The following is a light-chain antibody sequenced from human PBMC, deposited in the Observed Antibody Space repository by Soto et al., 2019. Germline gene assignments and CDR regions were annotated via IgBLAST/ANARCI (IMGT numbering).Light chain of an antibody. CDR1: QRVSSNY. Sequence: IALTQSPGTLSLSPGERATLSCRASQRVSSNYVAWYQHKPGQAPRLLIHGASIRATGIPDRFSGSGSGTDFTLTISRLEPEDFAVYYCQQYGRTFGQGTKVEIK. V-gene: IGKV3-20*01. J-gene: IGKJ1*01. CDR3: QQYGRT. CDR2: GAS.